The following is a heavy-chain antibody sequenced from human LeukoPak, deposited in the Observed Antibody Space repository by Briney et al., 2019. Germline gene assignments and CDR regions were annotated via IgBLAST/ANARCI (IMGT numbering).Heavy chain of an antibody. J-gene: IGHJ4*02. CDR3: ARHTTPGSGYDYVDY. Sequence: SETLSLTCTVSGGSISSYYWSWIRQPPGKGLEWIGYIYYSGSTNYNPSLKSRVTISVDTSKNQFSLKLSSVTAADTAVYYCARHTTPGSGYDYVDYWGQGTLVTVSS. V-gene: IGHV4-59*08. CDR1: GGSISSYY. CDR2: IYYSGST. D-gene: IGHD5-12*01.